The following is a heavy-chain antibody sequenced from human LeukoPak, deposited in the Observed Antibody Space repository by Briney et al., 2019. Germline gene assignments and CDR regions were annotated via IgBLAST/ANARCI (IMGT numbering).Heavy chain of an antibody. Sequence: GASVKVSCKASGYTFTGYYMHWVRQAPGQGLEWMGWINPNSGGTNYAQKFQGRVTMTRDTSISTAYMELSRLRSDDTAVYYCAREGVATTGAGGYYYYGMDVWGQGTTVTVSS. D-gene: IGHD5-12*01. CDR1: GYTFTGYY. J-gene: IGHJ6*02. V-gene: IGHV1-2*02. CDR3: AREGVATTGAGGYYYYGMDV. CDR2: INPNSGGT.